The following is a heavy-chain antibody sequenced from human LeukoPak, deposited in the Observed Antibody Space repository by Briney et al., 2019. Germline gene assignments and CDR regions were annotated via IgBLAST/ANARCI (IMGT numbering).Heavy chain of an antibody. V-gene: IGHV3-48*02. Sequence: GGSLRLSCAASGFTFSICSMNWVRQAPGKGLEWISYISGSGTTMYYADPVKGRFTIYRDNAKTSLYLQMNSMRDEDTAVYYCARDGVNITGTTVNWFDPWGQGTLVTVSS. J-gene: IGHJ5*02. CDR3: ARDGVNITGTTVNWFDP. D-gene: IGHD1-20*01. CDR2: ISGSGTTM. CDR1: GFTFSICS.